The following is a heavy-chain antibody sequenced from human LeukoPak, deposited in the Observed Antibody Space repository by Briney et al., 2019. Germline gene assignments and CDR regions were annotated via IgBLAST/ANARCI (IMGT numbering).Heavy chain of an antibody. D-gene: IGHD3-22*01. CDR1: GFTFSSYS. CDR2: ISSSRNYI. CDR3: ARDPYYYDSSGYYGEGFDY. Sequence: GGSLRLSCAASGFTFSSYSINWVRQAPGKGLEWVSYISSSRNYIFYADSVKGRFTISRDNAKNSLYLQMNSLRAEDTAVYYCARDPYYYDSSGYYGEGFDYWGQGTLVTVSS. J-gene: IGHJ4*02. V-gene: IGHV3-21*01.